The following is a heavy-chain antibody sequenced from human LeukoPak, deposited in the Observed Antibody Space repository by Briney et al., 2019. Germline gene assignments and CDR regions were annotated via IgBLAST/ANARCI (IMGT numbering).Heavy chain of an antibody. Sequence: GASVKVSCEASGYTFTGYYMHWVRQAPGQGLEWMGWINPNSGGTNYAQKFQGRVTMTRDTSISTAYMELSRLRSDDTAVYYCARVICSSTSCYRGADYWGQGTLVTVSS. CDR1: GYTFTGYY. D-gene: IGHD2-2*02. CDR2: INPNSGGT. V-gene: IGHV1-2*02. CDR3: ARVICSSTSCYRGADY. J-gene: IGHJ4*02.